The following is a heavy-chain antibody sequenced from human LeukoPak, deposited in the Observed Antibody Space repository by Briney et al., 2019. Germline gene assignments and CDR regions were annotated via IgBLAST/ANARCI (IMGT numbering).Heavy chain of an antibody. V-gene: IGHV1-8*03. D-gene: IGHD2-2*02. CDR1: GGTFSSYA. Sequence: ASVKVSCKASGGTFSSYAINWLRQATGQGLEWMGWMNPNSGNTGYAQKFQGRVTITRNTSISTAYMELSSLRSEDTAVYYCARGGDCRSTSCYRWDYWGQGTLVTVSS. CDR3: ARGGDCRSTSCYRWDY. J-gene: IGHJ4*02. CDR2: MNPNSGNT.